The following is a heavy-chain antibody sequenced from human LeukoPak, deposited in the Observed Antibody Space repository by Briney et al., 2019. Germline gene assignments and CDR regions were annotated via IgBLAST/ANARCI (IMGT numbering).Heavy chain of an antibody. CDR1: GFTFSSYA. CDR3: AKVGGGDYGDYGYYFDY. J-gene: IGHJ4*02. Sequence: GGSLRLSCAASGFTFSSYAMSWVRQAPGKGLEWVSAISGSGGSTYYADSVKGRFTISRDNSKNTLYLQMNSLRAEDTAVYYCAKVGGGDYGDYGYYFDYWGQGTLVTVSS. V-gene: IGHV3-23*01. CDR2: ISGSGGST. D-gene: IGHD4-17*01.